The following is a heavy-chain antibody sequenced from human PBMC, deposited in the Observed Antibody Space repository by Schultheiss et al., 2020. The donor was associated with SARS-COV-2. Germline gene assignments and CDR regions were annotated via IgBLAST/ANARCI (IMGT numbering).Heavy chain of an antibody. CDR2: IIPIFGIA. V-gene: IGHV1-69*04. CDR3: ARDLDTAMGRYDY. D-gene: IGHD5-18*01. J-gene: IGHJ4*02. Sequence: SVKVSCKASGGTFSSYAISWVRQAPGQGLEWMGRIIPIFGIANYAQKFQGRVTITADKSTSTAYMELSSLRSEDTAVYYCARDLDTAMGRYDYWGQGTLVTVSS. CDR1: GGTFSSYA.